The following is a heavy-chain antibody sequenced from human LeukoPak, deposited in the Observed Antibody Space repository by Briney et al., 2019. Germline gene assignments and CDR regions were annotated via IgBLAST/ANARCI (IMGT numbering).Heavy chain of an antibody. CDR2: IYSSGST. D-gene: IGHD2-8*02. Sequence: SETLSLTCTVSGGSISGYYWSWIRQPAGKGLEWIGRIYSSGSTNYNPSLKSRVTMAVDTSKNQFSLNLSSVTAADTAVYYCAREPSTVSWVDPWGQGTLVTISS. V-gene: IGHV4-4*07. J-gene: IGHJ5*02. CDR3: AREPSTVSWVDP. CDR1: GGSISGYY.